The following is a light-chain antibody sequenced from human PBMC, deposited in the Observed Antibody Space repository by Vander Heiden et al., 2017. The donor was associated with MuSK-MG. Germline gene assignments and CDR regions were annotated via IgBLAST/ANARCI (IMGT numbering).Light chain of an antibody. CDR2: HNK. Sequence: SSELTQAPAVSVALGQTVRSTCQGDSLRTYYATWYRQKPGQAPVLVIYHNKYRPSGIPDRFSGSSSGNTASLTITGAQAEDEADYYCNSRDSSGRGVFGTGTKVTVL. J-gene: IGLJ1*01. CDR3: NSRDSSGRGV. V-gene: IGLV3-19*01. CDR1: SLRTYY.